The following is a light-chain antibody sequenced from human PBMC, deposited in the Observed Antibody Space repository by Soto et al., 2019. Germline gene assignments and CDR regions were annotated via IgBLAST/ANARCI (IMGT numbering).Light chain of an antibody. Sequence: QSALTQPASVSGSPGQSITISCTGTSSDIGAYNFVSWYQQHPGKAPKLMLYDVNIRPSGVSNRFSSSKSGNMASLTISGLQAEDEADYYCTSWTTSTTMIFGGGTKVTVL. J-gene: IGLJ2*01. CDR1: SSDIGAYNF. CDR2: DVN. V-gene: IGLV2-14*03. CDR3: TSWTTSTTMI.